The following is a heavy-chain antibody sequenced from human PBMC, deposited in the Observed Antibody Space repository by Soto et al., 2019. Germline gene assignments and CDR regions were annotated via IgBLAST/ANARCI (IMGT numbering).Heavy chain of an antibody. CDR3: AREMRTLXFSPGKLGEYVPYGMHV. V-gene: IGHV1-18*04. CDR2: VSTYNGKT. D-gene: IGHD3-3*01. Sequence: AAVKVSFQASGYTFTSYLFGCVRQAPGQGREWMGWVSTYNGKTNHAQNLQGRITLTMDTSTATAYMELRSLRPDDTAVYYCAREMRTLXFSPGKLGEYVPYGMHVWGQGTSDTVSS. CDR1: GYTFTSYL. J-gene: IGHJ6*02.